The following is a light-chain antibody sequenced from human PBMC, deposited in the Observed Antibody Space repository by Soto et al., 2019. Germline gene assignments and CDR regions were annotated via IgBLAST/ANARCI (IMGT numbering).Light chain of an antibody. J-gene: IGLJ1*01. CDR2: DVT. CDR1: SSDVGGYEY. Sequence: QSALTQPRSVSGSTGQSVTISCTGTSSDVGGYEYVSWYQHHPGKAPKLIIYDVTKRPSGVPDRFSGSKSGNTASLTISGLQTEDEADYYCCSYAGYYTVYVFGAGTKLTVL. CDR3: CSYAGYYTVYV. V-gene: IGLV2-11*01.